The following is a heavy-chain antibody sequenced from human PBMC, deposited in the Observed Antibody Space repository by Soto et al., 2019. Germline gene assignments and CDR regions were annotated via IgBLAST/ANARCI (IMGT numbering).Heavy chain of an antibody. CDR1: GLTFSDNF. CDR2: INRGSTYT. V-gene: IGHV3-11*03. CDR3: ATGTSPADDVYDI. Sequence: GGSLRLSCAASGLTFSDNFMTWIRQGPGKGLEFVSYINRGSTYTDYADSVRGRFTISRDNAKRSLYLEMNSLRVEDTAIYYCATGTSPADDVYDIWGQGTLVTVSS. J-gene: IGHJ3*02. D-gene: IGHD2-8*02.